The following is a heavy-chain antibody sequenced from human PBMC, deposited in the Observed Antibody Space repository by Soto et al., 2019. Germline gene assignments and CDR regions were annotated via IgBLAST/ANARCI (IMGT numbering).Heavy chain of an antibody. J-gene: IGHJ4*02. V-gene: IGHV3-23*01. CDR3: AKDSHYDSSGYSGVEY. CDR2: ISASGGAT. Sequence: GGSLRLSCAASGFTFSSYAMTWVRQAPGKGLEWVSSISASGGATYYADSVKGRFTISRENSKNTLYLQMNSLRAEDMAIYFCAKDSHYDSSGYSGVEYWGQGTLVTVSS. CDR1: GFTFSSYA. D-gene: IGHD3-22*01.